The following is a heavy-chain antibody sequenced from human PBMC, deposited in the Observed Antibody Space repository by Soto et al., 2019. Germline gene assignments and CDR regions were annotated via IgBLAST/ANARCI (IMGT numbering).Heavy chain of an antibody. J-gene: IGHJ6*04. CDR3: AREYIVVVQAASDYYYYGMDV. CDR1: GYTFTSYG. CDR2: ISAYNGNT. D-gene: IGHD2-2*01. Sequence: GASVKVSCKASGYTFTSYGISWVRQAPGQGLEWMGWISAYNGNTNYAQKLQGRVTMTTDTSTSTAYMELRSLRSDDTAVYYCAREYIVVVQAASDYYYYGMDVWGKGTTVTVSS. V-gene: IGHV1-18*01.